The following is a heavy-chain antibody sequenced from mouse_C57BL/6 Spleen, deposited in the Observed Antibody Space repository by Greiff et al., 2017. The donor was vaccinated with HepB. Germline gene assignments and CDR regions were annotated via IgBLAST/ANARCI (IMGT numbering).Heavy chain of an antibody. CDR3: AREGDDVRGFAY. Sequence: EVQLQESGPVLVKPGASVKMSCKASGYTFTDYYMNWVKQSHGKSLEWIGVINPYNGGTSYNQKFKGKATLTVDKSSSTAYMELNSLTSEDSAVYYCAREGDDVRGFAYWGQGTLVTVSA. D-gene: IGHD2-3*01. J-gene: IGHJ3*01. CDR1: GYTFTDYY. V-gene: IGHV1-19*01. CDR2: INPYNGGT.